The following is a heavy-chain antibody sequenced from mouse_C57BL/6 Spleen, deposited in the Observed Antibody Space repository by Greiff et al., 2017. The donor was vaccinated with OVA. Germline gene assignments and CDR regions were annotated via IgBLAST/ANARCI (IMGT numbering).Heavy chain of an antibody. CDR2: IDPEDGET. CDR3: ARGAFRVTTVVGPYWYFDV. D-gene: IGHD1-1*01. V-gene: IGHV14-2*01. Sequence: EVKLMESGAELVKPGASVKLSCTASGFNIKDYYMHWVKQRTEQGLEWIGRIDPEDGETKYAPKFQGKATITADTSSNTAYLQLSSLTSEDTAVYYCARGAFRVTTVVGPYWYFDVWGTGTTVTVSS. CDR1: GFNIKDYY. J-gene: IGHJ1*03.